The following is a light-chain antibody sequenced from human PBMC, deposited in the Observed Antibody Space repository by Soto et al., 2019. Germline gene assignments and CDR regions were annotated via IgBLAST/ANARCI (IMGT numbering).Light chain of an antibody. CDR1: QSISGH. V-gene: IGKV3-11*01. CDR2: DAS. Sequence: EIVLTQSPATLSVSPGERATLSCTASQSISGHLDWYQQKPGQAPRLLIYDASNRATGIPARFSGSGSGTDFTLTISSLEPEDFAVYYCQQRSNWSWTFGQGTKVDIK. CDR3: QQRSNWSWT. J-gene: IGKJ1*01.